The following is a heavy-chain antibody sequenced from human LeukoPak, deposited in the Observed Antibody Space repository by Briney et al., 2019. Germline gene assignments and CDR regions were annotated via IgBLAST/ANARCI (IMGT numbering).Heavy chain of an antibody. V-gene: IGHV4-59*08. J-gene: IGHJ6*03. CDR3: ARDYHDTSGDNYVGGYYYMDV. CDR1: GGSISPYS. CDR2: IFYSGST. D-gene: IGHD3-22*01. Sequence: SETLSLTCTVSGGSISPYSWSWIRQPPGKGLEWIGYIFYSGSTNYNPPLKSRVTISVATSKNEFYLELSSVTAADTAVYYCARDYHDTSGDNYVGGYYYMDVWGKGTTVTISS.